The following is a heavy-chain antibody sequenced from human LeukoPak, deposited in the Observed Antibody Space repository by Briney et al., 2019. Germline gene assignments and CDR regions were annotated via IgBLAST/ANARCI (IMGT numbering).Heavy chain of an antibody. CDR1: GFTFSSYA. V-gene: IGHV3-30-3*01. CDR2: ISYDGSNK. Sequence: RGSLRLSCAASGFTFSSYAMHWVRQAPGKGLEWVAVISYDGSNKYYADSVKGRFTISRDNSKNTLYLQMNSLRAEDTAVYYCARWDDSSGTLDYWGQGTLVTVSS. CDR3: ARWDDSSGTLDY. J-gene: IGHJ4*02. D-gene: IGHD3-22*01.